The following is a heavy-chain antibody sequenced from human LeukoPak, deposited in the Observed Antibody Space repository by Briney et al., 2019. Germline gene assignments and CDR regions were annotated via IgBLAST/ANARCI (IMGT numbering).Heavy chain of an antibody. CDR3: ARVPLPIVVPAPNFDY. V-gene: IGHV1-2*02. J-gene: IGHJ4*02. CDR1: GYTFTGCY. CDR2: INPNSGGT. D-gene: IGHD2-2*01. Sequence: GASVKVSCKASGYTFTGCYMHWVRQAPGQGLEWMGWINPNSGGTNYAQKFQGRVTMTRDTSISTAYMELSRLRSDDTAVYYCARVPLPIVVPAPNFDYWGQGTLVTVSS.